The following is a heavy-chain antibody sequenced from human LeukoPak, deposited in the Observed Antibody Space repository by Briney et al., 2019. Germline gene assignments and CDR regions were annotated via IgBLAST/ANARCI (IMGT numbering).Heavy chain of an antibody. CDR3: ARSRQYNGGWYPDY. V-gene: IGHV6-1*01. CDR1: GDIVSSNSAT. J-gene: IGHJ4*02. Sequence: SQTLSLTCAISGDIVSSNSATWDWIRQSPSRGLEWLGRTYYRSTLYSDYAVSVKNRITINPDTSKNQFSLQLDSVTPEDTAVYYCARSRQYNGGWYPDYWGQGTLVTVSS. CDR2: TYYRSTLYS. D-gene: IGHD6-19*01.